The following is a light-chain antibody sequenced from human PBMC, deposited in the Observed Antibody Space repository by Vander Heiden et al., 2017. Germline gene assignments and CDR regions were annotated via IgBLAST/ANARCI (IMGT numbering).Light chain of an antibody. J-gene: IGKJ3*01. CDR2: DAS. Sequence: EIVLTQSPATLSLSPGERATLSGRASQSVSSYLAWYQQKPGQAPRLLIYDASNRATGIPARFSGSGSGTDFTLTISSLEPEDFAVYYCQQRSNWPVFTFGPGTKVDIK. V-gene: IGKV3-11*01. CDR1: QSVSSY. CDR3: QQRSNWPVFT.